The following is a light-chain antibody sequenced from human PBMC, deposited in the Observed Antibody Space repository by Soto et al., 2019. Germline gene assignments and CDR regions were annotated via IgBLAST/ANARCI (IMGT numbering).Light chain of an antibody. Sequence: QSALTHPPSASGCPGQSVTISCAGTSSDVGAYNYVSWYQQHPGKAPKLMIYEVTKRPSGVPDRFSGSKSGNTASLTVSGLQVEDEADYYCSSHAGTKVVFGGGTKVTVL. CDR3: SSHAGTKVV. CDR2: EVT. J-gene: IGLJ2*01. V-gene: IGLV2-8*01. CDR1: SSDVGAYNY.